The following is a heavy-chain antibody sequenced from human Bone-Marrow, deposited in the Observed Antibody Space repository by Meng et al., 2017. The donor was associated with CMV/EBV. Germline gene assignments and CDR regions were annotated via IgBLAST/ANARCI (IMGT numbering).Heavy chain of an antibody. CDR1: GGSNSSSNW. D-gene: IGHD1-26*01. J-gene: IGHJ4*02. Sequence: VSGGSNSSSNWWSWVRQPPGKGLEWIGEIYHSGSTNYNPSLKSRVTISVDKSKNQFSLKLSSVTAADTAVYYCARVNRARGSYYFDYWGQGTLVTVSS. V-gene: IGHV4-4*02. CDR3: ARVNRARGSYYFDY. CDR2: IYHSGST.